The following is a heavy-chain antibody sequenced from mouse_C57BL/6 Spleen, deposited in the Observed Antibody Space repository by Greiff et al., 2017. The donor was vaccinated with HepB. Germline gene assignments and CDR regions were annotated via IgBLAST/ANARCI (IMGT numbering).Heavy chain of an antibody. CDR2: FYPGSGSI. J-gene: IGHJ3*01. CDR1: GYTFTEYT. Sequence: VQLQQSGAELVKPGASVKLSCKASGYTFTEYTIHWVKQRSGQGLEWIGWFYPGSGSIKYNEKFKDKATLTADKSSSTVYMEFSRLTSEDSAVYFCARHEDGEEDGYYSWFAYWGQGTLVTVSA. D-gene: IGHD2-3*01. CDR3: ARHEDGEEDGYYSWFAY. V-gene: IGHV1-62-2*01.